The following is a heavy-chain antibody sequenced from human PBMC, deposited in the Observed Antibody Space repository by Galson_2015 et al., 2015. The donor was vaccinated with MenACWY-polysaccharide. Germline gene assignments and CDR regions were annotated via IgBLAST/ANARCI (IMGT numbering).Heavy chain of an antibody. CDR2: IYSGDIT. V-gene: IGHV3-53*04. J-gene: IGHJ6*02. Sequence: SLRLSCAASGFTVSSKYMSWVRQAPGKGLEWVSVIYSGDITYYADSVKGRFTISRQNSKNTLYLQMNGLRGDDTAVYYCVRAPATPGTYHYYGMDVWGQGTTVTVSS. D-gene: IGHD6-13*01. CDR3: VRAPATPGTYHYYGMDV. CDR1: GFTVSSKY.